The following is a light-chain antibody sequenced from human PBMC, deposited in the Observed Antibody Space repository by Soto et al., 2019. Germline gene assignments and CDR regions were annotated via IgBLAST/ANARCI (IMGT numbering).Light chain of an antibody. CDR1: SGHSRYV. CDR2: LNSDGSH. Sequence: QPVLTQSPSASASLGASVKLTCTLSSGHSRYVIAWHQQQPEKGPRYLMKLNSDGSHSKGDGIPDRFSGSSSGAERYLTISSLQSEDEADYYCQTWGTGIWVFGGGTKLTVL. V-gene: IGLV4-69*01. J-gene: IGLJ3*02. CDR3: QTWGTGIWV.